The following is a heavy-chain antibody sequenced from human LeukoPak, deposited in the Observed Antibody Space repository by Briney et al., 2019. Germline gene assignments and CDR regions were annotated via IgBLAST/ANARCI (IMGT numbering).Heavy chain of an antibody. V-gene: IGHV4-39*01. CDR2: IYYSGNT. CDR1: GGSISSSSYY. Sequence: SETLSLTCTVSGGSISSSSYYWGWIRQPPGKGLEWIGSIYYSGNTYYNPSLRSRATISVDTSKNQFSLKLSSVSAADTAVYYCARKGYCSSTSCYNFDYWGQGTLVTVSS. D-gene: IGHD2-2*01. J-gene: IGHJ4*02. CDR3: ARKGYCSSTSCYNFDY.